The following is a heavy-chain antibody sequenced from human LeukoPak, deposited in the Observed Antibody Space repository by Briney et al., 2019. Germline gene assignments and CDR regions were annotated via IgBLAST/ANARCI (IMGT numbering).Heavy chain of an antibody. CDR1: GFTFRSYG. CDR2: IWYDGINK. Sequence: GGSPRLSCAASGFTFRSYGMHWVRQAPGKGLEWVSAIWYDGINKYYADSVKGRFTISRDNSKNTLYLQMNSLRAEDTAVYYCAREPWEYYYGSGSHDAFDIWGQGTMVTVSS. V-gene: IGHV3-33*08. J-gene: IGHJ3*02. CDR3: AREPWEYYYGSGSHDAFDI. D-gene: IGHD3-10*01.